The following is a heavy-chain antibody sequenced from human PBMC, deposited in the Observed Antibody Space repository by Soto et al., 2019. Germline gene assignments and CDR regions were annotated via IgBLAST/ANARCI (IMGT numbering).Heavy chain of an antibody. Sequence: QVQLVESGGGVVQPGRSLRLSCAASGFSFSSYGMHWVRQAPGKGLEWVAAISYDASNEYYTDSVKGRSSISRDDSKNTLYLQMNSLRAEDTALYYCAKGQGIGGGLFAFDGWGQGTMVTVPS. CDR2: ISYDASNE. D-gene: IGHD2-15*01. CDR1: GFSFSSYG. J-gene: IGHJ3*01. CDR3: AKGQGIGGGLFAFDG. V-gene: IGHV3-30*18.